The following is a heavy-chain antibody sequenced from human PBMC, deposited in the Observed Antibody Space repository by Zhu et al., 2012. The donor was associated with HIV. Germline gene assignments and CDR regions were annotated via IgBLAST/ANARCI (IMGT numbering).Heavy chain of an antibody. CDR3: ARIVNNIVVEPVAIDYFYYDGTS. J-gene: IGHJ6*04. CDR2: IYYSGST. CDR1: WLPSAVILTT. Sequence: QVQLQESGPWTGEAFGDPVPHLHCLWWLPSAVILTTGAGSGQPPGKGLEWIGNIYYSGSTYYNPSLKSRVTISVDTSKNQFSLKLRSVTAADTAVYYCARIVNNIVVEPVAIDYFYYDGTSGAKGPRSPS. V-gene: IGHV4-39*01. D-gene: IGHD2-2*02.